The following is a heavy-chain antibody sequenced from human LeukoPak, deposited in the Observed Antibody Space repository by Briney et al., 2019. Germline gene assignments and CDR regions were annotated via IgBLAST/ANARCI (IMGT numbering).Heavy chain of an antibody. J-gene: IGHJ4*02. CDR3: ARKFRLQSFDY. Sequence: GGSLRPSCAASGFTFSSYWMSWVRQAPGKGLEWVANIKQDGSEKYYVDSVKGRFTISRDNAKNSLYLQMNSLRAEDTAVYYCARKFRLQSFDYWGQGTLVTVSS. CDR2: IKQDGSEK. D-gene: IGHD5-24*01. V-gene: IGHV3-7*04. CDR1: GFTFSSYW.